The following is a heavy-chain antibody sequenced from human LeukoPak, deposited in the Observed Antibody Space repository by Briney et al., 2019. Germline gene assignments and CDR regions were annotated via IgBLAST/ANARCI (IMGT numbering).Heavy chain of an antibody. Sequence: PGTSLRLSCAASGFTFSGYGMHWARRAPGKGLEWVAVISYDGGTKYYPDSVRDRFTISRDNSKNTLYLQMDSLRAEDTAVYYCAKSGLQICSGGSCYFDYWGQGTLVTVSS. CDR2: ISYDGGTK. D-gene: IGHD2-15*01. V-gene: IGHV3-30*18. J-gene: IGHJ4*02. CDR3: AKSGLQICSGGSCYFDY. CDR1: GFTFSGYG.